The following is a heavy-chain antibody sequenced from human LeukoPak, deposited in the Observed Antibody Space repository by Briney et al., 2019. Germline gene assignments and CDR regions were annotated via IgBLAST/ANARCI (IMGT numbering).Heavy chain of an antibody. V-gene: IGHV3-23*01. J-gene: IGHJ6*03. CDR3: TKSPGQGIVGSSPAYNYYMDV. CDR1: RFTFSSYA. Sequence: GGSLRLSXAASRFTFSSYAMSWVRQAPGKGLEWVSSISGSGGTTYYADSVGGRFTISRDNSKNTLYLQMNSLRAEDTAVYYCTKSPGQGIVGSSPAYNYYMDVWGKGTTVTVSS. D-gene: IGHD1-26*01. CDR2: ISGSGGTT.